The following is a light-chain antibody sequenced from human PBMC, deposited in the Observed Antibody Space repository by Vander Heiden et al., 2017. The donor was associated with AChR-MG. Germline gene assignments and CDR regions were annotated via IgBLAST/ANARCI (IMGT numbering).Light chain of an antibody. CDR3: AAWDDSLNGYV. Sequence: QSVLTQPPSASGTPGQRVTISCSGSSSNIGTNTVNWYQQLPGTAPRLLIYSNNQRPSGVPDRFSGSKSGTSASLAISGLQSEDEGDYYCAAWDDSLNGYVFGTGTKVTGL. CDR1: SSNIGTNT. V-gene: IGLV1-44*01. J-gene: IGLJ1*01. CDR2: SNN.